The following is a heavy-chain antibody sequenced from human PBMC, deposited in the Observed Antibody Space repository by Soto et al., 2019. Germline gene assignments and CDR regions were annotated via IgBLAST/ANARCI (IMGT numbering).Heavy chain of an antibody. CDR3: ARDAADTPMVY. V-gene: IGHV1-69*01. D-gene: IGHD5-18*01. J-gene: IGHJ4*02. CDR2: IIPQFPTP. CDR1: GGIFRSNA. Sequence: QVQLVQPGAEVRKPGSSVKVSCKSSGGIFRSNAISWVRQAPGQGLEWMGAIIPQFPTPYYAQKFQGRVTITADESTSTAYVALSSVRSDDTAVYFCARDAADTPMVYWGQGTLLTVSS.